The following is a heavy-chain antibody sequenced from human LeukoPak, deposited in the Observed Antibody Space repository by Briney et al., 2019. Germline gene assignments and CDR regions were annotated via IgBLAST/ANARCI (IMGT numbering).Heavy chain of an antibody. Sequence: GASVKVSCKASGYTFTSYDINWVRQATGQGLEWMGWMNPNSGNTGYAQKFQGRVTMTRNTSISTAYMELSSLRSDDTAVYYCARDWGMGALPGFDYWGQGTLVTVSS. J-gene: IGHJ4*02. CDR3: ARDWGMGALPGFDY. V-gene: IGHV1-8*01. CDR2: MNPNSGNT. CDR1: GYTFTSYD. D-gene: IGHD1-26*01.